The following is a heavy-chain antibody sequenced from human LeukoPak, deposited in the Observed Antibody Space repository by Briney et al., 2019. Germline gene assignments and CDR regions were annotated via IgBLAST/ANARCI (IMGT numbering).Heavy chain of an antibody. D-gene: IGHD4-17*01. CDR2: ISDDGRNK. V-gene: IGHV3-30*18. CDR3: AKRPSDYGDYVTYFDI. Sequence: GGSVRLSCAACGLSFISYGMHWVRQAPGKGLEGVGVISDDGRNKKYADFVKGRFTISRDNSKDTLYLQRNSLRDEDTAVYYCAKRPSDYGDYVTYFDICGHGALGTVSS. CDR1: GLSFISYG. J-gene: IGHJ4*03.